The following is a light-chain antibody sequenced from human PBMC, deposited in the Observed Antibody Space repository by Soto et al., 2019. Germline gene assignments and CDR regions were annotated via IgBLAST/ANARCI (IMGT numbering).Light chain of an antibody. CDR2: GAS. CDR1: QSVSGN. CDR3: QQYGSSSRT. J-gene: IGKJ1*01. Sequence: EIVLTQSPATLSVSPGERATLSCRASQSVSGNLAWYQQKPGQAPRLLIYGASSRATGIPDRFSGSGSGTDFTLTISRLEPEDFGVYYCQQYGSSSRTFGQGTKVDI. V-gene: IGKV3-20*01.